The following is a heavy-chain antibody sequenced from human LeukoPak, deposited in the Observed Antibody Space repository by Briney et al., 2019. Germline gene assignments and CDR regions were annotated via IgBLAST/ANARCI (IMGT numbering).Heavy chain of an antibody. J-gene: IGHJ5*02. CDR3: ARAVVVVPAAKSGWFGP. CDR1: GGSFSGYY. Sequence: SETLSLTCAVYGGSFSGYYWSWIRQPPGKGLEWIGEINHSGSTNYNPSLKSRVTISVDTSNNQFSLKLSSVTAADTAVYYCARAVVVVPAAKSGWFGPWGQGTLVTVSS. V-gene: IGHV4-34*01. CDR2: INHSGST. D-gene: IGHD2-2*01.